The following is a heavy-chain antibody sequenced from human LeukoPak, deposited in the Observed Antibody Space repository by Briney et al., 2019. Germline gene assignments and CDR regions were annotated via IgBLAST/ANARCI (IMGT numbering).Heavy chain of an antibody. CDR2: ISSSSSYI. D-gene: IGHD3-10*01. V-gene: IGHV3-21*01. CDR1: GFTFSSYS. J-gene: IGHJ4*02. Sequence: GGSLRLSCAASGFTFSSYSMNWVRQAPGKGLEWVSSISSSSSYIYYADSVKGRFTISRDNAKNSPYLQMNSLRAEDTAVYYCARGGDGGDPTADYWGQGTLVTVSS. CDR3: ARGGDGGDPTADY.